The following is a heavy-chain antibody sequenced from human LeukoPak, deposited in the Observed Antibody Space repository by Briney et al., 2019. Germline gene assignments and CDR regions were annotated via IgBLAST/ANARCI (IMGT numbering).Heavy chain of an antibody. J-gene: IGHJ4*02. D-gene: IGHD3-16*02. CDR2: IYHSGTT. V-gene: IGHV4-38-2*02. Sequence: KSSETLSLTCSVSGYSISTGFYWGWIRQPPGKGLEWIGSIYHSGTTYYNSSLKSRVTISVDTSKNQFSLKLSSVTAADTAVYYCARCQTRYYDYVWGSYRPPYYFDYWGQGTLVTVSS. CDR1: GYSISTGFY. CDR3: ARCQTRYYDYVWGSYRPPYYFDY.